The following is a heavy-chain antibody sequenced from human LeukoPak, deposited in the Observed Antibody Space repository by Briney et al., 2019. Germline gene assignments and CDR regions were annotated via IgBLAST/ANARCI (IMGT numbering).Heavy chain of an antibody. J-gene: IGHJ4*02. CDR3: ARGTDTGGAGLHFDY. CDR1: GVSFSGYY. CDR2: INHSGST. Sequence: PSETLSLTCAVYGVSFSGYYWSWIRQPPGKGLEWIGEINHSGSTNYNPSLKSRVTISVDTSKNQFSLKLSSVTAADTAVYYCARGTDTGGAGLHFDYWGQGTLVTVSS. D-gene: IGHD6-19*01. V-gene: IGHV4-34*01.